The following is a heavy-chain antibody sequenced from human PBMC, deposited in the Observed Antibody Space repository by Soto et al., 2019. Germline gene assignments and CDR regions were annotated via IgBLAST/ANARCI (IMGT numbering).Heavy chain of an antibody. Sequence: GGSLRLSCAASGFTFSSYSMNWVRQAPGKGLEWVSSISSSSSYIYYADSVKGRFTISRDNAKNSLYLQMNSLRAEDTSVYYCARDLYSSSARYFDYWGQGTLVTVSS. V-gene: IGHV3-21*01. CDR1: GFTFSSYS. J-gene: IGHJ4*02. D-gene: IGHD6-6*01. CDR3: ARDLYSSSARYFDY. CDR2: ISSSSSYI.